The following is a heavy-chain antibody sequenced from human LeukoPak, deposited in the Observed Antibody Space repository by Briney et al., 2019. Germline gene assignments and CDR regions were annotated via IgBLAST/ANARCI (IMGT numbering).Heavy chain of an antibody. Sequence: PGGSLRLSCADSGFTFSSHWMHWVRQAPGKGLVWVSRIKYDASSTSYADSVKGRFTITRDNAKNTLYLQMNSLRAEDTAVYYCAKDRLVYDSSNYLLRSGYIDYWGQGTLVIVSS. CDR1: GFTFSSHW. D-gene: IGHD3-22*01. CDR2: IKYDASST. CDR3: AKDRLVYDSSNYLLRSGYIDY. V-gene: IGHV3-74*01. J-gene: IGHJ4*02.